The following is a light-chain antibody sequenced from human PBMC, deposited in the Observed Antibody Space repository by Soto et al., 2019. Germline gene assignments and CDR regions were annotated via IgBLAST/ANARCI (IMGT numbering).Light chain of an antibody. V-gene: IGKV3-15*01. CDR3: QQYNNWSSWT. CDR2: GAS. J-gene: IGKJ1*01. CDR1: QSVGSF. Sequence: EKVMTQSPATLSMSPGERATLSCRASQSVGSFLAWYQQKPGQAPRLLIYGASTRATGIPARFSGSGSGTEFTLTISSVQSEDFAVYYCQQYNNWSSWTFGQGTKVE.